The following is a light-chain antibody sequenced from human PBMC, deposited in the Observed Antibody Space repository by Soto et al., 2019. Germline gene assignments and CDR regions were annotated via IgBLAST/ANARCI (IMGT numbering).Light chain of an antibody. J-gene: IGKJ4*01. V-gene: IGKV1-39*01. CDR1: QNIRTY. Sequence: DIQMTQSPSSLSASVGDRVTIACRASQNIRTYLNWYQQNPGKAPKLLIYAASNLHSGVPSRFSGSGSGTDFTLNISSLQPEDFATYYCQQAYSKNTFGGGTKVDIK. CDR3: QQAYSKNT. CDR2: AAS.